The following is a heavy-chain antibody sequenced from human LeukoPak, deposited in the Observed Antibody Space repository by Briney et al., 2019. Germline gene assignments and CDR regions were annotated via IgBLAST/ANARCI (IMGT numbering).Heavy chain of an antibody. CDR1: GFTFSSYS. CDR3: ARDQGYCSGGSCYGSA. Sequence: GGSLRLSCAASGFTFSSYSMNWVRQAPGKGLEWVSSISSSSSYIYYADSVKGRFTISRDNAKNSLYLQMNSPRAEDTAVYYCARDQGYCSGGSCYGSAWGQGTLVTVSS. D-gene: IGHD2-15*01. CDR2: ISSSSSYI. V-gene: IGHV3-21*01. J-gene: IGHJ5*02.